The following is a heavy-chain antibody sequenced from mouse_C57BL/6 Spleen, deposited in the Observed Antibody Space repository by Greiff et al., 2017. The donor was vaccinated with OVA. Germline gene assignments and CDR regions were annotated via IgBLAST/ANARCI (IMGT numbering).Heavy chain of an antibody. D-gene: IGHD1-1*01. V-gene: IGHV3-6*01. CDR3: ARETVTTVVRDYFDY. Sequence: EVQLVESGPGLVKPSQSLSLTCSVTGYSITSGYYWNWIRQFPGNKLEWMGYISYDGSNNYNPSLKNRISITRDTSKNQFFLKLNSVTTEDTATYYCARETVTTVVRDYFDYWGQGTTLTVSS. CDR1: GYSITSGYY. J-gene: IGHJ2*01. CDR2: ISYDGSN.